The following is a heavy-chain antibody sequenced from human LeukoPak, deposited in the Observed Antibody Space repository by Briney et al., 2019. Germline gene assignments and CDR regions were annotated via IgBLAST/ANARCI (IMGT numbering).Heavy chain of an antibody. CDR1: GFTFSSYA. D-gene: IGHD2-2*02. CDR2: ISYDGTNK. J-gene: IGHJ4*02. V-gene: IGHV3-30-3*01. Sequence: GRSLRLSCAASGFTFSSYAMNWVRQAPGEGLEWVAIISYDGTNKDYADSVKGRFTISRDTSRNTLYLQMNSLRAADTAVYYCARAPLYTNSPPSYFAYWGQGTLVTVSS. CDR3: ARAPLYTNSPPSYFAY.